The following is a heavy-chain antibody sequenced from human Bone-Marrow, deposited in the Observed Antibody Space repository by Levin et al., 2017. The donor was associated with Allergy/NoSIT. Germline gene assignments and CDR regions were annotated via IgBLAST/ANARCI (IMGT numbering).Heavy chain of an antibody. Sequence: ASVKVSCKASGYTFTSYGISWVRQAPGQGLEWMGWISAYNGNTNYAQKLQGRVTMTTDTSTSTAYMELRSLRSDDTAVYYCARAITFGGVIVPNFDYWGQGTLVTVSS. CDR2: ISAYNGNT. CDR1: GYTFTSYG. CDR3: ARAITFGGVIVPNFDY. D-gene: IGHD3-16*02. V-gene: IGHV1-18*01. J-gene: IGHJ4*02.